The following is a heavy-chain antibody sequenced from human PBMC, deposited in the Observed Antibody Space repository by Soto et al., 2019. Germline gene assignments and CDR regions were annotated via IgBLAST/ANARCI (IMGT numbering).Heavy chain of an antibody. CDR1: GDSISSSSYY. Sequence: PSETLSLTCTVSGDSISSSSYYWGWMRQPTGKGLECIGCIYYSGSTYYNPSLKRRVTISVDTSKNHFSLTLSSVSDADTAVYYCARHRRRDIVVVVASTITWGQGPLVTVSS. J-gene: IGHJ1*01. D-gene: IGHD2-15*01. CDR2: IYYSGST. V-gene: IGHV4-39*01. CDR3: ARHRRRDIVVVVASTIT.